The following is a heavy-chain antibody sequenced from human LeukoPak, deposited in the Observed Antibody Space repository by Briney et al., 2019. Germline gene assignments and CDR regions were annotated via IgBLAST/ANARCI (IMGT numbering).Heavy chain of an antibody. CDR3: AKQGLPGYFDY. CDR2: ISGSGGST. Sequence: GGSLRLSCVASGFDFSSHAMTWVRQAPGKGLEWVSAISGSGGSTYYADSVKGRFTISRDNSKNTLYLQMNSLRAEDTAVYYCAKQGLPGYFDYWGQGTLVTVSS. CDR1: GFDFSSHA. J-gene: IGHJ4*02. D-gene: IGHD1-14*01. V-gene: IGHV3-23*01.